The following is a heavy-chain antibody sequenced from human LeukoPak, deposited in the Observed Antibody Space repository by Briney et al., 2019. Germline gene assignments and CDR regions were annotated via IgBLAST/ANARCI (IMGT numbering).Heavy chain of an antibody. V-gene: IGHV3-23*01. J-gene: IGHJ4*02. D-gene: IGHD6-19*01. CDR3: AKDLAVAGT. CDR1: GFTFSSYT. CDR2: ISGSGVST. Sequence: PGGSLRLSCAASGFTFSSYTMTWVRQAPGKGLEWVSSISGSGVSTYYADSVKGRFTVSRDNSKNTLYLQMNSLRAEDTAVYYCAKDLAVAGTWGQGTLVTVSS.